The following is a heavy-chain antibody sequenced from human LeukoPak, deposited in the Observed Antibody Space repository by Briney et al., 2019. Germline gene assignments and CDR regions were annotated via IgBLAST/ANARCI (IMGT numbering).Heavy chain of an antibody. J-gene: IGHJ3*02. Sequence: GRSLRLSCAASGFTFDDYAMHWVRHAPGKGLEWVSGISWNSGSIGYADSVKGRFTISRDNAKNSLYLQMNSLRAEDTALYYCAKDRGSGWYADDAFDIWGQGTMVTVSS. V-gene: IGHV3-9*01. CDR2: ISWNSGSI. CDR1: GFTFDDYA. CDR3: AKDRGSGWYADDAFDI. D-gene: IGHD6-19*01.